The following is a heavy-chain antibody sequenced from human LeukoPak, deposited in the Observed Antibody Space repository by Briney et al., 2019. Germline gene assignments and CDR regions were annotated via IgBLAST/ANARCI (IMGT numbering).Heavy chain of an antibody. CDR3: AKDLTTKKYSSSWIDP. CDR2: ISGSGGST. V-gene: IGHV3-23*01. D-gene: IGHD6-13*01. Sequence: GGSLRLSCAASGFTFSSYAMSWVRQAPGKGLEWVSAISGSGGSTYYADSVKGRFTISRDNSKNTLYLQMNSLRAEDTAVYYCAKDLTTKKYSSSWIDPWGQGTLVTVSS. J-gene: IGHJ5*02. CDR1: GFTFSSYA.